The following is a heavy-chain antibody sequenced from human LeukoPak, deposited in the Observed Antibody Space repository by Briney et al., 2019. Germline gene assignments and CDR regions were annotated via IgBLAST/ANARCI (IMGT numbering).Heavy chain of an antibody. CDR2: LYYSGST. D-gene: IGHD3-9*01. V-gene: IGHV4-59*01. Sequence: SETLSLTCTVSGDSIGTYFWHWIRQPPGKGLEWIGYLYYSGSTNYNPSLKSRLTISVDTSKNQFSLRLSSVTAADTAVYYCARGNTWLVDYWGQGTLVTVSS. CDR3: ARGNTWLVDY. J-gene: IGHJ4*02. CDR1: GDSIGTYF.